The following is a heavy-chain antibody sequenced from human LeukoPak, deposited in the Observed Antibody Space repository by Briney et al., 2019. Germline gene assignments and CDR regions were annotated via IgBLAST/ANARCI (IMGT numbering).Heavy chain of an antibody. CDR1: GGTFSSYA. CDR2: IIPIFGTA. J-gene: IGHJ4*02. Sequence: ASVKVSCKASGGTFSSYAISWVRQAPGQGLEWMGGIIPIFGTANYAQKFQGRVTITADKSTSTAYMELSSLRSEDTAVYYCATDAGYYYDSSGYRKFDYWGQGTLVTVSS. V-gene: IGHV1-69*06. D-gene: IGHD3-22*01. CDR3: ATDAGYYYDSSGYRKFDY.